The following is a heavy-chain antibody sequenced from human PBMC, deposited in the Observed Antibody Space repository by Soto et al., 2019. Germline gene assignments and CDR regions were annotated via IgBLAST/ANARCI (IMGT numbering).Heavy chain of an antibody. CDR1: GYTFTDYT. Sequence: QVQLVQSGAEVRKPGASVKVSCKASGYTFTDYTIHWVRQVPGQGLDWMGWINPNSGGTNYAQKLQGRVTMTRDTSISTAYMELTRLKSDETAVYYCARVQDPGIEVGGLDYWCQGVLVTVSS. D-gene: IGHD6-13*01. CDR3: ARVQDPGIEVGGLDY. CDR2: INPNSGGT. J-gene: IGHJ4*02. V-gene: IGHV1-2*02.